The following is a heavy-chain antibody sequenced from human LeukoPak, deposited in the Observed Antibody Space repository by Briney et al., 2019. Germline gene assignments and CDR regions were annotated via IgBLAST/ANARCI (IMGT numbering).Heavy chain of an antibody. Sequence: ASVNVSCKASGYTFTAYHMHWVRQAPGPGLEWMGIINPNDGSTNYAQRFQGRVTMTRDRSTSTVYMELSSLRSEDTAVYYYARGTQIDSSVYYAGHFDYWGQGTLVTVSS. D-gene: IGHD3-22*01. CDR3: ARGTQIDSSVYYAGHFDY. CDR1: GYTFTAYH. J-gene: IGHJ4*02. V-gene: IGHV1-46*01. CDR2: INPNDGST.